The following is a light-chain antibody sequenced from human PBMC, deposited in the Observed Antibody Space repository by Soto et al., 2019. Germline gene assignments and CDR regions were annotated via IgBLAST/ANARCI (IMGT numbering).Light chain of an antibody. J-gene: IGLJ2*01. V-gene: IGLV2-14*01. CDR1: SSDIGAYNY. CDR3: SSYTRSTTVI. Sequence: QSALTQPASVSGSPGQSITISCTGTSSDIGAYNYVSWYQQHPGKAPKLMIYEVTNRPSGVSNRFSGSKSGNTASLTIPGLQAEDEADYYCSSYTRSTTVIFGGGTKVTVL. CDR2: EVT.